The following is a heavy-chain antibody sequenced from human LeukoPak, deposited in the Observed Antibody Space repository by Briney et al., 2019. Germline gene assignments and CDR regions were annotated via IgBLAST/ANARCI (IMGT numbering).Heavy chain of an antibody. Sequence: SETLSLTCTVSSGSISSYYWSWIRQPPGKGLEWIGYIHYSGSTNYNPSLKSRVTISVDTSKNQFSLKLSSVTAADTAVYYCAKSGRYDILTGYYIDYWGQGSLVTVSS. D-gene: IGHD3-9*01. V-gene: IGHV4-59*01. CDR2: IHYSGST. CDR3: AKSGRYDILTGYYIDY. J-gene: IGHJ4*02. CDR1: SGSISSYY.